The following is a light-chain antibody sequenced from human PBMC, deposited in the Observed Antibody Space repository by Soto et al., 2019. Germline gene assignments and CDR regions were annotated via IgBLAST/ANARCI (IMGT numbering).Light chain of an antibody. CDR2: DVS. CDR1: SSDVGAYNY. V-gene: IGLV2-14*03. CDR3: SSYTSSSVVI. Sequence: QSALTQPASVSGSPGQSITISCTGSSSDVGAYNYVSWYQQHPGKAPKVMIFDVSNRPSGVSNRFSGSKSGITASLTISGLQADDEADYYCSSYTSSSVVIFGGGTKLTVL. J-gene: IGLJ2*01.